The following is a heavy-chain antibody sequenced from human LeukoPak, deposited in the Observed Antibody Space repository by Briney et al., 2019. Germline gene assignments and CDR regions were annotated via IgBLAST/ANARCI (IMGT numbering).Heavy chain of an antibody. D-gene: IGHD2-2*01. J-gene: IGHJ6*02. CDR3: ARGRSNKLGYCSSTSCRVWSENYYGMDV. Sequence: SETLSLTCTVSGGSMRINDYYWGWIRQPPGEGLEWIGSTFYTGTAHYTPSLRSRATISVDTSENQFSLTLRSVTAADTAVYYCARGRSNKLGYCSSTSCRVWSENYYGMDVWGQGTTVTVSS. V-gene: IGHV4-39*07. CDR2: TFYTGTA. CDR1: GGSMRINDYY.